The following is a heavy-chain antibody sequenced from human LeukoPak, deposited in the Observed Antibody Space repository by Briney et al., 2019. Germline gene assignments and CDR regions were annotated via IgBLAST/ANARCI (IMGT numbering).Heavy chain of an antibody. V-gene: IGHV3-30*18. D-gene: IGHD2-15*01. Sequence: PGRSLRLSCAASGFTFSSYGMHWVRQAPGKGLEWVAVISYDGSNKYYADSVKGRFTISRDNSKNTLYLQMNSLRAEDTAVYYCAKSTYCSGGSCYPTFDYWGQGTLVTVSS. J-gene: IGHJ4*02. CDR3: AKSTYCSGGSCYPTFDY. CDR2: ISYDGSNK. CDR1: GFTFSSYG.